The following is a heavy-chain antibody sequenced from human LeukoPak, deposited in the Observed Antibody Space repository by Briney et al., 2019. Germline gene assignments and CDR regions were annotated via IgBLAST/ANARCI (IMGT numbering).Heavy chain of an antibody. CDR2: IYPGDSDT. CDR1: GYSFTSYW. D-gene: IGHD3-3*01. CDR3: ATAIITIFGVAPDAFDI. V-gene: IGHV5-51*01. Sequence: GESLKISCKGSGYSFTSYWIGWVRQMPGKGLEWMGIIYPGDSDTRYSPSFQGKVTISADKSISTAYLQWSSLKASDTAMYYCATAIITIFGVAPDAFDIWGQGTMVTVSS. J-gene: IGHJ3*02.